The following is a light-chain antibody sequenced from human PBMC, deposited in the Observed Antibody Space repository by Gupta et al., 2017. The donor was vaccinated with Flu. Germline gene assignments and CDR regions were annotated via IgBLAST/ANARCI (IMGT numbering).Light chain of an antibody. V-gene: IGLV2-14*01. CDR1: SSDVGGFSY. Sequence: QSALTQPASVSGSPGQSITISCTGTSSDVGGFSYVSWYQHHPGKAPKVLIYEVRNRPSGVSHRCSGSKSGNTAALTIAGLQAEDEADYYCSSYSSSTTRSVIFGGGTKVTVL. CDR3: SSYSSSTTRSVI. CDR2: EVR. J-gene: IGLJ2*01.